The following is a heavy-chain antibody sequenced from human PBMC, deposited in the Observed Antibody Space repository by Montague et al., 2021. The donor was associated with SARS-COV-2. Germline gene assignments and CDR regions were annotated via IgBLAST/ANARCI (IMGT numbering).Heavy chain of an antibody. CDR3: ARRTDILTGYYDY. CDR2: IYSSGGT. V-gene: IGHV4-59*01. D-gene: IGHD3-9*01. CDR1: GGSISHYY. Sequence: SETLSLTCAVSGGSISHYYWSWIRQPPGKGLEWIGYIYSSGGTNSNPSLKSRVTLSLDAAKNHFSLRLSSVTAADTAMYYCARRTDILTGYYDYWGQGTLVTVSS. J-gene: IGHJ4*02.